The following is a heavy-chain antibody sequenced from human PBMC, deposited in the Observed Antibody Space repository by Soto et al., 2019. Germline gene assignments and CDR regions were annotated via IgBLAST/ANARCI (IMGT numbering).Heavy chain of an antibody. CDR3: ARFSPCSSGYYFEFDY. CDR1: AGTFSSYT. D-gene: IGHD3-22*01. CDR2: IIPILGIA. J-gene: IGHJ4*02. V-gene: IGHV1-69*02. Sequence: QVQLVQSGAEVKKPGSSVKVSCKASAGTFSSYTISWVRQAPGPGPEWMGRIIPILGIANYAQKFQARVTITWDKSPSTGYRELSSLRSEDTAVYYGARFSPCSSGYYFEFDYWVQGTLVTVSS.